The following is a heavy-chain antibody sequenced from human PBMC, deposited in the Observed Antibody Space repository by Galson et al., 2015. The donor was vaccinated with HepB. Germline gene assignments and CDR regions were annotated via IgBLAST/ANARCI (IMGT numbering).Heavy chain of an antibody. J-gene: IGHJ4*02. CDR1: GFTFSSYA. CDR2: ISGSGGST. D-gene: IGHD6-19*01. V-gene: IGHV3-23*01. CDR3: AKEGEYSSGWYEFLLDY. Sequence: SLRLSCAASGFTFSSYAVSWVRQAPGKGLEWVSAISGSGGSTYYADSVKGRFTISRDNSKNTLYLQMNSLRAEDTAVYYCAKEGEYSSGWYEFLLDYWGQGTLVTVSS.